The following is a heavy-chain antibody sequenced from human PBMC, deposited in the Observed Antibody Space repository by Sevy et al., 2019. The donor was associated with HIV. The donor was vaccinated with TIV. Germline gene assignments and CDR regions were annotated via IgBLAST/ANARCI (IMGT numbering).Heavy chain of an antibody. CDR3: ARDYYGSGSYYIDY. Sequence: SDTLSLACTVSGGSISSGDYYWSWIRQPPGKGLEWIGYIYYSGSTYYNPSLKSRVTISVDTSKNQFSLKLSSVTAADKAVYYCARDYYGSGSYYIDYWGQGTLVTVSS. D-gene: IGHD3-10*01. CDR2: IYYSGST. CDR1: GGSISSGDYY. J-gene: IGHJ4*02. V-gene: IGHV4-30-4*02.